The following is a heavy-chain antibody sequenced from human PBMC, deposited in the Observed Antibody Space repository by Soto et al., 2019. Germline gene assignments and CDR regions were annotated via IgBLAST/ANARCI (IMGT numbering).Heavy chain of an antibody. J-gene: IGHJ6*02. CDR1: GFTFSSYA. V-gene: IGHV3-23*01. D-gene: IGHD3-22*01. CDR3: ANSDYYDSSGYYSPYYYGMDV. Sequence: PGGSLRLSCAASGFTFSSYAMSWVRQAPGKGLEWVSAISGSGGSTYYADSVKGRFTISRDNSKNTLYLQMNSLSAEDTAVYYCANSDYYDSSGYYSPYYYGMDVWGQGTTVTVSS. CDR2: ISGSGGST.